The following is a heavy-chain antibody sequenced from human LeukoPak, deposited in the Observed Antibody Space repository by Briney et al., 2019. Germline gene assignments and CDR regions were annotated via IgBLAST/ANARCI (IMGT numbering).Heavy chain of an antibody. J-gene: IGHJ4*02. CDR1: GGSFSGYY. V-gene: IGHV4-34*01. CDR2: INHSGST. D-gene: IGHD3-16*02. CDR3: ARQRRGLRLGELSFSY. Sequence: SETLSLTCAVYGGSFSGYYWSWIRQPPGKGLEWIGEINHSGSTNYNPSLKSRVTISVDTSKNQFPLKLSSVTAADTAVYYCARQRRGLRLGELSFSYWGQGTLVTVSS.